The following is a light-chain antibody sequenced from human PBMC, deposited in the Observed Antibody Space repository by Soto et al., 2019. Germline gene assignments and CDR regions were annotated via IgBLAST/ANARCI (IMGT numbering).Light chain of an antibody. CDR2: WAS. V-gene: IGKV4-1*01. J-gene: IGKJ3*01. CDR1: QSVLYSSNNKNY. Sequence: DIVMTQSPDSLAVSLGERATINCKSSQSVLYSSNNKNYLAWYQQKPGQPPKLLIYWASTRESGVPDRFSGSGSGTDFTITISSLQAEDVAVYYCQQHYSTPFTFGPGTKVDIK. CDR3: QQHYSTPFT.